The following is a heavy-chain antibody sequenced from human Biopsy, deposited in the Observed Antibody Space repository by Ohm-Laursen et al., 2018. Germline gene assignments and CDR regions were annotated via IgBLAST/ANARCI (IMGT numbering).Heavy chain of an antibody. V-gene: IGHV4-61*01. CDR2: IYDRGSTA. Sequence: SETLSLTCTVSGDSVSSGSFYWTWIRQPPGLGLEYIGYIYDRGSTANYNPSLESRVTMSVDMPKNQFSLKLSSVTAADTAIYYCARGMRSSGWPYFDSWGQGTLVTVSS. CDR1: GDSVSSGSFY. J-gene: IGHJ4*02. CDR3: ARGMRSSGWPYFDS. D-gene: IGHD6-19*01.